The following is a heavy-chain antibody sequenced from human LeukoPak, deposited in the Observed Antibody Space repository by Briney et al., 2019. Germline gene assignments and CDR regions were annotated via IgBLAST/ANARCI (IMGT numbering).Heavy chain of an antibody. J-gene: IGHJ4*02. Sequence: AGGSLRLSCAASGSTFSSYAMSWVRQAPGKGLEWVSAISGSGGSTYYADSVKGRFTISRDNSKNTLYLQMNSLRAEDTAVYYCAKGITMIVVAAYLDYWGQGTLVTVSS. CDR3: AKGITMIVVAAYLDY. V-gene: IGHV3-23*01. CDR2: ISGSGGST. CDR1: GSTFSSYA. D-gene: IGHD3-22*01.